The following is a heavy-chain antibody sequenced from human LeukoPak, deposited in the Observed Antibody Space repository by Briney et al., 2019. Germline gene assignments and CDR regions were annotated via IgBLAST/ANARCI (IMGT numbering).Heavy chain of an antibody. J-gene: IGHJ4*02. CDR1: GFTFSSYG. CDR2: IWYDGSNK. Sequence: GGSLRLSCAASGFTFSSYGMHWVRQAPGKGLEWVAVIWYDGSNKYYVDSVKGRFTISRDNSKNTLYLQMNSLTAEDTALYYCARAGGDYNVLTGYYRVDYWGQGALVTVSS. CDR3: ARAGGDYNVLTGYYRVDY. D-gene: IGHD3-9*01. V-gene: IGHV3-33*01.